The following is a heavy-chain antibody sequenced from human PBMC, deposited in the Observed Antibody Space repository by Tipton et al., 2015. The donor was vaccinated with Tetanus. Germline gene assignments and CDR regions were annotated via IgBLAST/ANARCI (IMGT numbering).Heavy chain of an antibody. CDR3: ARRSVSARFDD. V-gene: IGHV4-31*03. D-gene: IGHD6-6*01. Sequence: TLSLTCTVSGGSIRSGGFYWSWIRQHPVKSLEWIGYIYYTGNTYYNPSLKSRVTISVDTSKNQFSLKLSSVTDADTAVYYCARRSVSARFDDWGSGTLVPVSS. CDR2: IYYTGNT. CDR1: GGSIRSGGFY. J-gene: IGHJ4*02.